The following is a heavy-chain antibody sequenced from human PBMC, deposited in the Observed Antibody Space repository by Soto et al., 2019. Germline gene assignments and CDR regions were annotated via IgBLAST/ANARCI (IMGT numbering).Heavy chain of an antibody. Sequence: GASVKVSCKASGYTFTSYGISWVRQAPGQGLEWMGWISAYNGNTNYAQKLQGRVTMTTDTSTSTAYMELRSLRSDDTAVYYCARDQGGSSWWLRYYYGMDVWGQGTTVTVSS. CDR1: GYTFTSYG. V-gene: IGHV1-18*01. D-gene: IGHD6-6*01. CDR2: ISAYNGNT. J-gene: IGHJ6*02. CDR3: ARDQGGSSWWLRYYYGMDV.